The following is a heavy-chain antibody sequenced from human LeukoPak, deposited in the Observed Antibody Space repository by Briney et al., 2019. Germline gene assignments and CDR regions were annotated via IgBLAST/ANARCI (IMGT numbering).Heavy chain of an antibody. V-gene: IGHV1-58*01. J-gene: IGHJ4*02. CDR1: GFTFTSSA. Sequence: SVKVSCTASGFTFTSSAVQWVRQARGQRLEWIGWIVVGSGNTNYAQKFQERVTITRDMSTSTAYMELSSLRSEDTAVYYCVGSSGYSPLPDYWGQGTLVTVSS. D-gene: IGHD3-22*01. CDR3: VGSSGYSPLPDY. CDR2: IVVGSGNT.